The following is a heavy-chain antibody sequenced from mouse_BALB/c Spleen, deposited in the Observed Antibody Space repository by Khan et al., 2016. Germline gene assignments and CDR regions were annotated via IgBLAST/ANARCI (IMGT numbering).Heavy chain of an antibody. D-gene: IGHD2-1*01. CDR2: INTNTGEP. V-gene: IGHV9-3*02. CDR3: ARYGTTYYIDY. Sequence: QIQLVQSGPELKKPGETVKISCKASGYTFTNYGMNWVKQAPGKGLKWMGWINTNTGEPTYAEEFKGRFAFSLETSASTAYLQINNLKNEDTATYICARYGTTYYIDYWGQGTTLTVSS. CDR1: GYTFTNYG. J-gene: IGHJ2*01.